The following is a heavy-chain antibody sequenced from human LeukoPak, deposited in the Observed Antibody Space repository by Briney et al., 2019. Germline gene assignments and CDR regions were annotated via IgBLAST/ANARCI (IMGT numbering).Heavy chain of an antibody. Sequence: GGSLRLSCAASGFTFSSYAMSWVRQAPGEGLQCVSTISDSGGSTYHAASVKGRFTISRDNSKNTLYLQMDSLRAEDTAIYYCARYFDSSGCRPFDWWGQGTLVTVSS. CDR2: ISDSGGST. D-gene: IGHD3-22*01. CDR1: GFTFSSYA. V-gene: IGHV3-23*01. J-gene: IGHJ4*02. CDR3: ARYFDSSGCRPFDW.